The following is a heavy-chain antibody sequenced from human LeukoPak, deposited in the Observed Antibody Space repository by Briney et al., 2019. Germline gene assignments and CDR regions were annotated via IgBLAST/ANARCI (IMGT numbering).Heavy chain of an antibody. CDR1: GYTFTGYY. Sequence: ASVKVSCKASGYTFTGYYMHWVRQAPGQGLEWMGWINPNRPATNYAVKFKDRVIMTSDTSTSTAYMELNRLTSDDTAVYYCARWRYSNYFFDNWGQGTLVTVSS. CDR3: ARWRYSNYFFDN. V-gene: IGHV1-2*02. D-gene: IGHD4-11*01. J-gene: IGHJ4*02. CDR2: INPNRPAT.